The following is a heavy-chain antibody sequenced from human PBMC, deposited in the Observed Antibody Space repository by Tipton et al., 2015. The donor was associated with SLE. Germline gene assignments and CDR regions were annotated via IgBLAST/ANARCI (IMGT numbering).Heavy chain of an antibody. CDR2: IYYSGST. Sequence: TLSLTCTVSGGSISSSSYYWGWIRQPPGKGLEWIGYIYYSGSTNYNPSLKSRVTISVDTSKNQFSLKLSSVTAADTAVYYCARDESSWYGFFDYWGQGTLVTVSS. CDR1: GGSISSSSYY. D-gene: IGHD6-13*01. J-gene: IGHJ4*02. CDR3: ARDESSWYGFFDY. V-gene: IGHV4-61*01.